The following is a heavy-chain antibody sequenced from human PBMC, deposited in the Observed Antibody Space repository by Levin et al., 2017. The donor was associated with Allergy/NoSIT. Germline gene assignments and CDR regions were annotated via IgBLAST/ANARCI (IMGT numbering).Heavy chain of an antibody. CDR3: ARVTSGYYYDSSGYYSLRMREAFDS. CDR2: TYYRSKWYN. V-gene: IGHV6-1*01. D-gene: IGHD3-22*01. Sequence: SPTLSLPCAISGDSVSSNSAAWNWIRQSPSRGLEWLGRTYYRSKWYNDYAVSVKSRITINPDTSKNQFSLQLNSVTPEDTAVYYCARVTSGYYYDSSGYYSLRMREAFDSWGQGTMVTVSS. CDR1: GDSVSSNSAA. J-gene: IGHJ3*02.